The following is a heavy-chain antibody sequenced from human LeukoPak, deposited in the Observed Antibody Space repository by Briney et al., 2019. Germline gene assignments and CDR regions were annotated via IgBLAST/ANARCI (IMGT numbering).Heavy chain of an antibody. V-gene: IGHV4-39*07. CDR1: GGSISSSSYY. J-gene: IGHJ5*02. CDR3: ARESAGYSSSWEFDP. Sequence: NPSETLSLTCTVSGGSISSSSYYWCWIRQPPGKGLEWIGSIYYSGSTYYNPSLKSRVTISVDTSKNQFSLKLSSVTAADTAVYYCARESAGYSSSWEFDPWGQGTLVTVSS. CDR2: IYYSGST. D-gene: IGHD6-13*01.